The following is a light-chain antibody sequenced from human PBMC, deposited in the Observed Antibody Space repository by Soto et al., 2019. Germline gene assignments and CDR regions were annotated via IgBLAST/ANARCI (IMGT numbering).Light chain of an antibody. CDR1: SSNIENNY. V-gene: IGLV1-47*01. CDR2: RNN. Sequence: SVLTQPPSVSGTPGQRVTISCSGSSSNIENNYVYWYQQFPGAAPKLLILRNNQRPSGVPDRFSGSKSGTSASLAVSGLRSEDEADYYCAAWDDSLRGVVFGGGTKLTVL. CDR3: AAWDDSLRGVV. J-gene: IGLJ2*01.